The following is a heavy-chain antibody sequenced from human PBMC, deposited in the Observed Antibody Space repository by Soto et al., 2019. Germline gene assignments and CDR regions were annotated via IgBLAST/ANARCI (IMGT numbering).Heavy chain of an antibody. Sequence: WRSLRLPWAPFRFPSSSQWMGGVRQAPGKGPDWVANIKQDGSEKYYVDSVKGRFTISRDNAKNSLYLQMNSLRADDTAVYYCARDPSGSSWSPLYYYYYYGMDGWGQGTPFTVSS. D-gene: IGHD6-13*01. V-gene: IGHV3-7*01. J-gene: IGHJ6*01. CDR1: RFPSSSQW. CDR2: IKQDGSEK. CDR3: ARDPSGSSWSPLYYYYYYGMDG.